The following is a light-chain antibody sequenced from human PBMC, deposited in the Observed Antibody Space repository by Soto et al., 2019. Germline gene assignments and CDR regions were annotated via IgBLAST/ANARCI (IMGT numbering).Light chain of an antibody. V-gene: IGLV2-11*01. CDR2: DVS. J-gene: IGLJ2*01. CDR1: SSDVGGYNY. Sequence: QSALTQPPSVSGSPGQSVAISCTGNSSDVGGYNYVSWHQQHPGKAPRVMIYDVSGRPSGVPDRFSGSKSGNTASLTISGLLAEDEADYYCCSYAGNYVIFGGGTKLTVL. CDR3: CSYAGNYVI.